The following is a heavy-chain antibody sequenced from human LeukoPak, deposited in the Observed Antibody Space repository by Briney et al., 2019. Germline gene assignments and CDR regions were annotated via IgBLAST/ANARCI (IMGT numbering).Heavy chain of an antibody. CDR3: ARSKIGYSSGWYNDFDY. D-gene: IGHD6-19*01. CDR2: INPNSGGT. V-gene: IGHV1-2*02. Sequence: GASVKVSCKASGYTFTGYYMHWVRQAPGQGLEWMGWINPNSGGTNYAQKFQGRVTMTRDTSISTAYMELSRLRSDDTAVYYRARSKIGYSSGWYNDFDYWGQGTLVTVSS. J-gene: IGHJ4*02. CDR1: GYTFTGYY.